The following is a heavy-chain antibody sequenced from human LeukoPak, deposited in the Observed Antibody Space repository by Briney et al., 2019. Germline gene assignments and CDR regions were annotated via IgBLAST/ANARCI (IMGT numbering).Heavy chain of an antibody. J-gene: IGHJ4*02. D-gene: IGHD2-15*01. CDR2: IGFRGVIT. CDR1: GFTFSSYA. V-gene: IGHV3-23*01. CDR3: AKSIMVAATVFDY. Sequence: GGSLRLSCAASGFTFSSYAMHWVRQAPGKGLEWVSGIGFRGVITNYADSVKGRFTISRDNSKNTLYLQMNSLRVDDTAVYYCAKSIMVAATVFDYWGQGTRVTVSS.